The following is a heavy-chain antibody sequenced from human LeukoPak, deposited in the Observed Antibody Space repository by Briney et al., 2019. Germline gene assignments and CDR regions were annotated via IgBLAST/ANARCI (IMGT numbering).Heavy chain of an antibody. V-gene: IGHV4-4*07. D-gene: IGHD4-11*01. J-gene: IGHJ4*02. CDR3: ARGGTTLTIFDY. Sequence: SETLSLTCTVSGGSISNYYWAWIRLPAGKGLEWIGRIHTSGNTDYNPSLKSRVSLPLDTSKSQFSLQLTSLTAADTAVYYCARGGTTLTIFDYWGQGTLVTVSS. CDR1: GGSISNYY. CDR2: IHTSGNT.